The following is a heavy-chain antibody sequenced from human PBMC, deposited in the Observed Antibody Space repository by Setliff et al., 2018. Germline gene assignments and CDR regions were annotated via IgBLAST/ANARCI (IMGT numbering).Heavy chain of an antibody. V-gene: IGHV3-30*02. CDR2: IRYDGSNK. CDR3: AKDMRGSSWSTYNYGMDV. Sequence: GGSLRLSCAASGFTFSSYGMHGVRQAPGKGLEWVAFIRYDGSNKYYADSVKGRFTISRDNSKNTLYLQMNSLRAEDTAVYYCAKDMRGSSWSTYNYGMDVWGQGTTVTVSS. CDR1: GFTFSSYG. J-gene: IGHJ6*02. D-gene: IGHD6-13*01.